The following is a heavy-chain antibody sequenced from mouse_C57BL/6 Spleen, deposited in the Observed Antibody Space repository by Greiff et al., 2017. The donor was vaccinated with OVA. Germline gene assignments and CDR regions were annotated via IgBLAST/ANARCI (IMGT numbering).Heavy chain of an antibody. V-gene: IGHV5-17*01. D-gene: IGHD2-4*01. CDR2: ISSGSSTI. CDR3: ARTEIYYDYGYAMDY. J-gene: IGHJ4*01. CDR1: GFTFSDYG. Sequence: EVNLVESGGGLVKPGGSLKLSCAASGFTFSDYGMHWVRQAPEKGLEWVAYISSGSSTIYYADTVKGRFTISRDNAKNTLFLQMTSLRSEDTAMYYCARTEIYYDYGYAMDYWGQGTSVTVSS.